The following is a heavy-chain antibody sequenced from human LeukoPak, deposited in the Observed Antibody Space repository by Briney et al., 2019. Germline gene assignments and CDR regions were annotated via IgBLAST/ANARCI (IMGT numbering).Heavy chain of an antibody. D-gene: IGHD2-2*01. Sequence: SETLSLTCNVSGGSISSYYRSWIRQPPGKGLEWIGYIYYSGSTNYNPSLKSRVTISVDTSKNQFSLKLSSVTAADTAVYYCARSPPYCSSTSCELDYWGQGTLVTVSS. V-gene: IGHV4-59*01. CDR1: GGSISSYY. CDR3: ARSPPYCSSTSCELDY. CDR2: IYYSGST. J-gene: IGHJ4*02.